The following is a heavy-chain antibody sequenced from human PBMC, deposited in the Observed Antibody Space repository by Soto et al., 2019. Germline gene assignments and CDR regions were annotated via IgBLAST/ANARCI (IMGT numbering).Heavy chain of an antibody. J-gene: IGHJ4*02. Sequence: EVQLLESGGGLVQPGGSLRLSCSASGFSFGSNSMARVRQAPVKGLEWVSSISDTAHRIFHADSVKGRFTISRDNSRNSLYLQMNSLRAEDTALYHCVILALGKFDFWGQGTLVIVSS. CDR3: VILALGKFDF. CDR2: ISDTAHRI. CDR1: GFSFGSNS. D-gene: IGHD1-26*01. V-gene: IGHV3-23*01.